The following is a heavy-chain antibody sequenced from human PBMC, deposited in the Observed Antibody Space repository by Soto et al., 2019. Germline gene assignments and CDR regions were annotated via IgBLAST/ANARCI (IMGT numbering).Heavy chain of an antibody. CDR1: GFNFSSFG. CDR2: IWYDGSNK. CDR3: ARKYCSGGSGYSDPFQH. D-gene: IGHD2-15*01. Sequence: QVQLVESGGGVVQPGRSLRLSCAASGFNFSSFGMHWVRQAPGKGLEWVAVIWYDGSNKYYADSVKGRFTISRDNSKNTLYLQMNSLRAEDTAVYYCARKYCSGGSGYSDPFQHWGQGTLVTVSS. J-gene: IGHJ1*01. V-gene: IGHV3-33*01.